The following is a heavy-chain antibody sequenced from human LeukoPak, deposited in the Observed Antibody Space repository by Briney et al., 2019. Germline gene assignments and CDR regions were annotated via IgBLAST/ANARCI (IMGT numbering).Heavy chain of an antibody. D-gene: IGHD2-15*01. CDR1: GGSISDYF. V-gene: IGHV4-4*07. Sequence: SETVSLTCTVSGGSISDYFWSWVRQPAGKGLEWIGRIYPSGSTNYNPSLKSRVTMSVDTSKNQFSLKLSSVTAADTAVYYCARDLVAATGRNWFDPWGQGTLVTVSS. CDR3: ARDLVAATGRNWFDP. J-gene: IGHJ5*02. CDR2: IYPSGST.